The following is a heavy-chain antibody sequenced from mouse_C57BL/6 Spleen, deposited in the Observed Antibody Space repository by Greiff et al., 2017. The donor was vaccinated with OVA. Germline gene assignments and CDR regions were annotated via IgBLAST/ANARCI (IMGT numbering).Heavy chain of an antibody. CDR1: GFTFSDYG. Sequence: EVKLMESGGGLVKPGGSLKLSCAASGFTFSDYGMHWVRQAPEKGLEWVAYISSGSSTIYYADTVKGRFTISRDNANNTLFLQMTSLRSEDTAMYYCSRDYDGYSSWFAYWGQGTLVTVSA. D-gene: IGHD2-3*01. CDR2: ISSGSSTI. V-gene: IGHV5-17*01. CDR3: SRDYDGYSSWFAY. J-gene: IGHJ3*01.